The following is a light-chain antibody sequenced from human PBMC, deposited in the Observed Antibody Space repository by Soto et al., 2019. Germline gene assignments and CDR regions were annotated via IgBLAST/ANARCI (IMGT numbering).Light chain of an antibody. CDR3: QHYGYPQWT. V-gene: IGKV3-20*01. J-gene: IGKJ1*01. CDR2: GVF. CDR1: QSSSDKY. Sequence: VLTQSPDTLSLSPGATAPLSCRASQSSSDKYLAWYQQRSGQPPRLLIYGVFIRATGIPDRFSGSGSATDFTLTISRLEPEDIAVYYCQHYGYPQWTFGPGTKVDIK.